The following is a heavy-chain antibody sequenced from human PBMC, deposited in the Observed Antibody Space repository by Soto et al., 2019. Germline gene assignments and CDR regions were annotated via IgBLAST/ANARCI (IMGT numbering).Heavy chain of an antibody. J-gene: IGHJ4*02. V-gene: IGHV1-18*01. Sequence: QVQLVQSGAEVKKPGASVKVSCKASGYTFTSYGISWVRQAPGQGLEWMGWISAYNGNTNYAQKLQGRVTMTTDTFTSTDYMELMSLRSDDTAVYYCARESAYYDFWSGYYKASYYFDYWGQGTLVTVSS. CDR1: GYTFTSYG. CDR2: ISAYNGNT. CDR3: ARESAYYDFWSGYYKASYYFDY. D-gene: IGHD3-3*01.